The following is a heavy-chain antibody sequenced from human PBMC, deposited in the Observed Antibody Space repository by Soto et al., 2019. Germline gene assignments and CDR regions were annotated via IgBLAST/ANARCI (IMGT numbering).Heavy chain of an antibody. Sequence: EVQLVESGGGLVQPGGSLRLSCAASGFSFSTYWMTWVHQAPGKGLEWVANIKQDGSEKHYVESVKGRFSISRDNAKNSLYLQMNSLKVEDTAVYYCARWGVLHYYFDYWGQGTLVTVSS. CDR3: ARWGVLHYYFDY. D-gene: IGHD1-26*01. CDR2: IKQDGSEK. V-gene: IGHV3-7*03. CDR1: GFSFSTYW. J-gene: IGHJ4*02.